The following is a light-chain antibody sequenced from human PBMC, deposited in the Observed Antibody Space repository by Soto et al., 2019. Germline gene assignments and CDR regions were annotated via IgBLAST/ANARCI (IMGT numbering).Light chain of an antibody. CDR3: QQYGSSPLWT. Sequence: IVLTQSPGTLSLSPGERATLSFGAIQSVSSSYLAWYQQKAGQAPSLLIYGASSRATGIPDRFSGSGSGTDFTLTISRLEPEDFAVYYCQQYGSSPLWTFGQGTKVDIK. J-gene: IGKJ1*01. CDR1: QSVSSSY. CDR2: GAS. V-gene: IGKV3-20*01.